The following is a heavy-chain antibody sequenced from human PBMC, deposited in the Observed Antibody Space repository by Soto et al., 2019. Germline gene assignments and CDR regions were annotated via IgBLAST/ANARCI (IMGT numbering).Heavy chain of an antibody. CDR3: AAPGPGTNWFDP. J-gene: IGHJ5*02. V-gene: IGHV1-69*13. CDR2: IIPIFGTA. Sequence: GASVKVSCKASGGTFSSYAISWVRQAPGQGLEWMGGIIPIFGTANYAQKFQGRVTITADESTSTAYMELSSLRSEDTAVYYCAAPGPGTNWFDPWGQGTLVTVSS. D-gene: IGHD1-1*01. CDR1: GGTFSSYA.